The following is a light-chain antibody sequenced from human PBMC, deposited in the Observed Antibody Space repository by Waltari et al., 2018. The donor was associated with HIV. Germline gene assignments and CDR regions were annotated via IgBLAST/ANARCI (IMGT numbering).Light chain of an antibody. CDR2: EGR. Sequence: QSALTQPASVSGSPGQAITISCTGTSSDVGGSNFVSWYQQHPGKAPKLMIYEGRKRPAGVSNRFSGSKSGNTASLTISVLQAEDEADYYCCSYTSSNTYVFGTGTEVSVL. J-gene: IGLJ1*01. CDR3: CSYTSSNTYV. CDR1: SSDVGGSNF. V-gene: IGLV2-23*01.